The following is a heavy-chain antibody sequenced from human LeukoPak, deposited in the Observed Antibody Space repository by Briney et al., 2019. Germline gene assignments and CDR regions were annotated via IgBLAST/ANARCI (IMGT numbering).Heavy chain of an antibody. V-gene: IGHV3-23*01. CDR3: ARGGGDYYDSSGYLYYYYYMDV. Sequence: PGGSLRLSCAVSGITLSNYGMSWVRQAPGKGLEWVAGISDSGGRTNYADSVKGRFTISSDNPKNTLYLQMNSLRAEDTAVYYCARGGGDYYDSSGYLYYYYYMDVWGKGTTVTVSS. J-gene: IGHJ6*03. CDR1: GITLSNYG. D-gene: IGHD3-22*01. CDR2: ISDSGGRT.